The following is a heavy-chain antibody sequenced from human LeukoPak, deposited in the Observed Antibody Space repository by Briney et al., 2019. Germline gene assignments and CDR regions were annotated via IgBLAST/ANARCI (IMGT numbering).Heavy chain of an antibody. V-gene: IGHV3-7*01. CDR2: INEDGGGK. CDR1: GFTFSSYA. Sequence: PGGSLRLSCAASGFTFSSYAMSWVRQAPGKGLEWVANINEDGGGKYYVESVKGRFTISRDNARNSVHLELSNLRAEDTAVYYCATRRCSIAACRASSYRCFDFWGKGTTVIVSS. J-gene: IGHJ6*04. CDR3: ATRRCSIAACRASSYRCFDF. D-gene: IGHD2-2*01.